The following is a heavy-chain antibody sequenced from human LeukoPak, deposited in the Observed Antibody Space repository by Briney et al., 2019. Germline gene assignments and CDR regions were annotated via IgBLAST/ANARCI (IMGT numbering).Heavy chain of an antibody. CDR3: ARASSGIQLWLNWFDP. Sequence: SETLSLTCTVSGGCISSYYWSWIRQPPGKELEWMGYIYYSGSTNYNPSLKSRVTISVDTSKNQFSLKLSSVTAADTAVYYCARASSGIQLWLNWFDPWGQGTLVTVSS. CDR2: IYYSGST. CDR1: GGCISSYY. J-gene: IGHJ5*02. V-gene: IGHV4-59*01. D-gene: IGHD5-18*01.